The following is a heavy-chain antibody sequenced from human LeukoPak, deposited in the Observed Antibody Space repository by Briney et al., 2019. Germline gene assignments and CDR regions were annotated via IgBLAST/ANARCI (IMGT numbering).Heavy chain of an antibody. V-gene: IGHV3-30*04. CDR3: AREGRYSSSWYSYSSGWYLDY. D-gene: IGHD6-13*01. CDR1: GFTFSSYA. Sequence: GGSLRLSCAASGFTFSSYAMHWVRQAPGKGLEWVAVISYDGSDKYYADSVKGRFTISRDNSKNTLYLQMNSLRAEDTAVYYCAREGRYSSSWYSYSSGWYLDYWGQGTLVTVSS. CDR2: ISYDGSDK. J-gene: IGHJ4*02.